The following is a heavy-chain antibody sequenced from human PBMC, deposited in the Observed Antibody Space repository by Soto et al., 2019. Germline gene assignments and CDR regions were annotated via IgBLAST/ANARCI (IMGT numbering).Heavy chain of an antibody. D-gene: IGHD3-10*01. CDR3: AKDRPDSGSYYNYSDY. Sequence: PGGSLRLSCAASGFTFSSYAMNWVRQAPGKGLEWVSFISGSGGSTYYADSVKGRFTISRDNSKNTLYLQMYSLRAEDTAVYYCAKDRPDSGSYYNYSDYWGQGTLVTVS. CDR2: ISGSGGST. CDR1: GFTFSSYA. J-gene: IGHJ4*02. V-gene: IGHV3-23*01.